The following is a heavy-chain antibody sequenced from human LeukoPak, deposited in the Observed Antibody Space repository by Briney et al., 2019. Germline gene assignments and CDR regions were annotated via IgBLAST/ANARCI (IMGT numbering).Heavy chain of an antibody. CDR3: ARGGRYSGSYYRYFDL. V-gene: IGHV4-59*08. CDR1: GGSISSYY. D-gene: IGHD1-26*01. CDR2: IYYSGST. J-gene: IGHJ2*01. Sequence: SETLSLTCTASGGSISSYYWSWIRQPPGKGLEWIGYIYYSGSTNYNPSLKSRVTISVDTSKNQFSLKLSSVTAADTAVYYCARGGRYSGSYYRYFDLWGRGTLVTVSS.